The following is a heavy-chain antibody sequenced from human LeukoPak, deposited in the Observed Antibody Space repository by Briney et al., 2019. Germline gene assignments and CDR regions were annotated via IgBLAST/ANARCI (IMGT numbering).Heavy chain of an antibody. CDR1: RGSINNDDYY. CDR3: ASRCTSTTCCDGAFDY. Sequence: SETLSLTCTVSRGSINNDDYYWVWIRQPPGTGLEWIGSIYYTGTRYYNSSLKSRVTMSVDRSKNQFSLEMDSVTAADTAVYFCASRCTSTTCCDGAFDYWGQGALVFVSS. V-gene: IGHV4-39*01. D-gene: IGHD2-2*01. J-gene: IGHJ4*02. CDR2: IYYTGTR.